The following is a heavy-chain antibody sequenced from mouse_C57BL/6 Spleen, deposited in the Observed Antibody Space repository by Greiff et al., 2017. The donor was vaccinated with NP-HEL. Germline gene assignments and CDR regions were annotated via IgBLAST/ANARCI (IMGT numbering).Heavy chain of an antibody. Sequence: EVQLVESGPGMVKPSQSLSLTCTVTGYSITSGYDWHWIRHFPGNKLEWMGYISYSGSTNYNPSLKSRISITHDTSKNHFFLKLNSVTTEDTATYYCARGGYYGSSYYFDYWGQGTTLTVSS. V-gene: IGHV3-1*01. D-gene: IGHD1-1*01. CDR3: ARGGYYGSSYYFDY. CDR2: ISYSGST. J-gene: IGHJ2*01. CDR1: GYSITSGYD.